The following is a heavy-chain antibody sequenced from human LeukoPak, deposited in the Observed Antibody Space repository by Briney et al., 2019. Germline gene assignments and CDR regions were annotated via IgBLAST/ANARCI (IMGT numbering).Heavy chain of an antibody. Sequence: GGSLRLSCAASGFTVSSNYMSWVRQAPGKGLEWVSVIYSGGSTYYADSVKGRFTSSRDNSKNTLYLKMNSLRAEDTAVYYCASDGIAVDRGIGYFDYWGQGTLVTVSS. D-gene: IGHD6-13*01. J-gene: IGHJ4*02. V-gene: IGHV3-53*01. CDR1: GFTVSSNY. CDR2: IYSGGST. CDR3: ASDGIAVDRGIGYFDY.